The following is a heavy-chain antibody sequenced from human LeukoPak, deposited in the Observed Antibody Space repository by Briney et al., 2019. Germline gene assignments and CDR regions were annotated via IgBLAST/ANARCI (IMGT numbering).Heavy chain of an antibody. Sequence: GASVKVSCKASGGTFSSYAISWVRQAPGQGLEWMGRIIPILGIANYAQKFQGRVTITADKSTSTAYMELSSPRSEDTAVYYCAREASSYPSDYWGQGTLVTVSS. CDR3: AREASSYPSDY. CDR2: IIPILGIA. D-gene: IGHD6-13*01. V-gene: IGHV1-69*04. CDR1: GGTFSSYA. J-gene: IGHJ4*02.